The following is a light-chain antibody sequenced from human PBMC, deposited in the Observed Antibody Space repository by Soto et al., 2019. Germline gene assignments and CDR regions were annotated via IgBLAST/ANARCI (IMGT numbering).Light chain of an antibody. J-gene: IGLJ1*01. CDR3: CSYAGSSALYV. CDR2: EGS. V-gene: IGLV2-23*01. Sequence: QSVLTQPASVSGSPGQPITISCTGTSSDVGSYNLVSWYQQHPGKAPKLMIYEGSKRPSGVSNRFSGSKSGNTASLTISGLQAEDEADYYCCSYAGSSALYVFGTGTKAPS. CDR1: SSDVGSYNL.